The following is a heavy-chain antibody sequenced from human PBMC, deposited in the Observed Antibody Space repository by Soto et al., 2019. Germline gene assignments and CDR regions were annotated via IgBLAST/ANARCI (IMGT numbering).Heavy chain of an antibody. CDR2: VFHSGST. J-gene: IGHJ5*02. Sequence: PSETLSLTCTVSGASIGSVDYYWSWIRQHPGKGLEWIGYVFHSGSTYYNPSFRSRVTTSVDTSKNQFSLNLSSVTAADTAIYYCARGGGEDNYFGPWGQGTLVTVSS. CDR3: ARGGGEDNYFGP. V-gene: IGHV4-31*02. CDR1: GASIGSVDYY. D-gene: IGHD3-16*01.